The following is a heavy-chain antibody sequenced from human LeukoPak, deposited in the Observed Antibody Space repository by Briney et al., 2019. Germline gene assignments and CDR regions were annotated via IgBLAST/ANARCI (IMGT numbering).Heavy chain of an antibody. CDR1: GFTFDDYA. J-gene: IGHJ6*04. V-gene: IGHV3-9*03. CDR2: ISWNSGSI. Sequence: PGGSLRLSCAASGFTFDDYAMHWVRQAPGKGLEWVSGISWNSGSIGYADSVKGRFTISRDNAKNSLYLQMNSLRAEDMALYYCSRAHGMDVWGKGTTVTVSS. CDR3: SRAHGMDV.